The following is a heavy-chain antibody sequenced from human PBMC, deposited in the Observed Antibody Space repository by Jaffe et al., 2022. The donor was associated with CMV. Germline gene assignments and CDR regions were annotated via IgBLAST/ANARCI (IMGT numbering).Heavy chain of an antibody. CDR1: GFTFGDYA. CDR3: WTTEDGYHAFDI. Sequence: EVQLVESGGGLVQPGRSLRLSCTASGFTFGDYAMSWVRQAPGKGLEWVGFIRSKAYGGTTEYAASVKGRFTISRDDSKSIAYLQMNSLKTEDTAVYYCWTTEDGYHAFDIWGQGTMVTVSS. CDR2: IRSKAYGGTT. D-gene: IGHD4-17*01. J-gene: IGHJ3*02. V-gene: IGHV3-49*04.